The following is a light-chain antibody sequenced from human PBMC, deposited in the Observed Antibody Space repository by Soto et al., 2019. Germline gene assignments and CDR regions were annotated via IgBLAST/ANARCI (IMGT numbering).Light chain of an antibody. CDR3: HRYGSSPRS. J-gene: IGKJ1*01. CDR2: GAS. V-gene: IGKV3-20*01. CDR1: QSVTNNY. Sequence: EIVLTQSPGTLSSSPGGRATLSCRASQSVTNNYLAWYQQKRGQAPRLLIWGASIRAADLPDRFSGGGSGTDFTLTISRLEAEDVAIYYCHRYGSSPRSLGQGTKVDTK.